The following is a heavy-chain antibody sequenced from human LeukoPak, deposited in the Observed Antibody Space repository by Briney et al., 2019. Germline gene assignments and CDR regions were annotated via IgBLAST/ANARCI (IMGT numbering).Heavy chain of an antibody. Sequence: GEALKISCRGSGYSFTTYWIGWVRQMPGKGLEFMGIIYPGDSDTRYSPSFQGQVTMSADKSINTAYLQWSSLKASDTAMYYCARRQGCSSTSCPPDSWGQGTLVTVSS. D-gene: IGHD2-2*01. J-gene: IGHJ4*02. CDR3: ARRQGCSSTSCPPDS. CDR2: IYPGDSDT. CDR1: GYSFTTYW. V-gene: IGHV5-51*01.